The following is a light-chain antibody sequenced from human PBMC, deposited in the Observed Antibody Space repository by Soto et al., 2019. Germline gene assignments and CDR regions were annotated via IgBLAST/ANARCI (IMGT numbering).Light chain of an antibody. CDR1: SSNIGAGYD. Sequence: QLVLTQPPSVSGAPGQRITISCTGNSSNIGAGYDVHWYQQVPGTAPKVLIYGDNNRPSGVPDRFSGSKSGTSASLAITGLQAEDEADYYCQSYDSSLSGWVFGGGTKVTVL. CDR3: QSYDSSLSGWV. V-gene: IGLV1-40*01. CDR2: GDN. J-gene: IGLJ3*02.